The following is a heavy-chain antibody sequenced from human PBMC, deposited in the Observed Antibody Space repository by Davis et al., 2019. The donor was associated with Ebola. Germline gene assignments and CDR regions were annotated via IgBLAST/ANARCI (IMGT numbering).Heavy chain of an antibody. Sequence: PGGSLRLSCAASGFTVSSNYMSWVRQAPGKGLEWVSVIYVVGSTYYADSVKGRFTISRDNSKNTVYLQMDSLRVEDTAVYYCAGFSGFSYSEDAFDIWGQGTRVTVSS. J-gene: IGHJ3*02. CDR1: GFTVSSNY. CDR2: IYVVGST. V-gene: IGHV3-53*01. D-gene: IGHD1-26*01. CDR3: AGFSGFSYSEDAFDI.